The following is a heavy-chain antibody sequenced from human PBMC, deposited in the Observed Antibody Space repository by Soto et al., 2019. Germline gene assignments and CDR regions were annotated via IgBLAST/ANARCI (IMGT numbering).Heavy chain of an antibody. CDR2: IYYSGST. V-gene: IGHV4-30-4*01. D-gene: IGHD1-26*01. Sequence: QVQLQESGPGLVKPSQTLSLTCTVSGGSISSGDYYWRWIRQPPGKGLEWIGYIYYSGSTYYNPSLKTRVTISVDTSKNQFSLKLSSVTAADTAVYYCAREALVGATILDYWGQGTLVTVSS. CDR3: AREALVGATILDY. CDR1: GGSISSGDYY. J-gene: IGHJ4*02.